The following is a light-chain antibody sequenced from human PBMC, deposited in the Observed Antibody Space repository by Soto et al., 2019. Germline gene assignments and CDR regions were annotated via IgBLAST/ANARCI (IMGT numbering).Light chain of an antibody. CDR1: SSDFGGYNY. CDR2: EVT. V-gene: IGLV2-14*01. Sequence: QSALTQPASGSGSPGQAITISCTGTSSDFGGYNYVSWYQQHPGKAPKLMIYEVTNRPSGVSNRFSGSKSGNTASLTISGLQAEDEADYYCSSYRSSSTVFGTGNKVTVL. J-gene: IGLJ1*01. CDR3: SSYRSSSTV.